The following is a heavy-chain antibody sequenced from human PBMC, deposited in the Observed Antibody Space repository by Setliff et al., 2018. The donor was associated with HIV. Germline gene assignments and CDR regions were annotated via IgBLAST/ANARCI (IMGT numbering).Heavy chain of an antibody. CDR2: IIPMFGTT. CDR1: GGSFSSYA. V-gene: IGHV1-69*06. Sequence: SVKVSCKASGGSFSSYAISWVRQAPGQGLEWMGRIIPMFGTTNYAQKFQGRVTITADKSTTTAYMELSSLRSEDTAIYYCARGRGPSRFDYWGQGTLVTVSS. CDR3: ARGRGPSRFDY. J-gene: IGHJ4*01.